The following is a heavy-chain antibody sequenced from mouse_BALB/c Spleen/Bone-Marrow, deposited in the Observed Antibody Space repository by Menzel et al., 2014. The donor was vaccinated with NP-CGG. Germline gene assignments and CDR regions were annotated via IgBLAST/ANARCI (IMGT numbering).Heavy chain of an antibody. Sequence: DVKLVESGGGLVQPGGSLKLSCAASGFDLSRYWMSWVRQAPGKGLEWIGEINPDSSTINYTPSLKDKFIISRDNAKNTLYLRLNKVRSEDTALYYCAKLDYYGYLSYWGQGTTLTVSS. V-gene: IGHV4-1*02. CDR2: INPDSSTI. J-gene: IGHJ2*01. D-gene: IGHD1-2*01. CDR1: GFDLSRYW. CDR3: AKLDYYGYLSY.